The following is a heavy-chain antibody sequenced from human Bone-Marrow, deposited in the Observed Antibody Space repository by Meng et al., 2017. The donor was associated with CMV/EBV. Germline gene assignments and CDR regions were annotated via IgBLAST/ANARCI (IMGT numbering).Heavy chain of an antibody. J-gene: IGHJ6*02. V-gene: IGHV1-69*10. CDR3: ARVSARIAARNYYYYGMDV. Sequence: SVKVSCKASGGTFSSYAISWVRQAPGQGLEWMGGIIPILGIANYAQKFQGRVTITADKSTSTAYMELSSLRSEDTAVYYCARVSARIAARNYYYYGMDVWGQGTTVTVSS. D-gene: IGHD6-6*01. CDR2: IIPILGIA. CDR1: GGTFSSYA.